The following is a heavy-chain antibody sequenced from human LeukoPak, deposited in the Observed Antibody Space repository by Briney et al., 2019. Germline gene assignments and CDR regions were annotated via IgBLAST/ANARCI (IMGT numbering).Heavy chain of an antibody. J-gene: IGHJ6*04. D-gene: IGHD2-2*01. Sequence: QPGGSLRLSCAASGFPFSSYWISWVRQPPGKGLEWVANINEDGSVQDYVDAVKGRFTISRDNAKNSLYLEINSLRVDDTAVYYCVGQLLRAVWGKGTTVTVSS. V-gene: IGHV3-7*01. CDR1: GFPFSSYW. CDR2: INEDGSVQ. CDR3: VGQLLRAV.